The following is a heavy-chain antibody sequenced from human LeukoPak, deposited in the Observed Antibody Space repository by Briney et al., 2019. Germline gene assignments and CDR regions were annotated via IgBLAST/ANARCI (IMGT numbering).Heavy chain of an antibody. CDR2: IKSKTDGGTT. CDR1: GFTFSNAW. J-gene: IGHJ4*02. CDR3: AKRIPGYCSGGNCFLYFDY. Sequence: GGSLRLSCAASGFTFSNAWMSWVRQAPGKGLEWVGRIKSKTDGGTTDYAAPVKGRFTISRDDSKNTLYLQMNSLRAEDTAVYYCAKRIPGYCSGGNCFLYFDYWGQGTLVTVSS. D-gene: IGHD2-15*01. V-gene: IGHV3-15*01.